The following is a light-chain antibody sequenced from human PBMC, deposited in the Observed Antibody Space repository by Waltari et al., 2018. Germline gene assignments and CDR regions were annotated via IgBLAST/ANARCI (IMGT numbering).Light chain of an antibody. Sequence: SYDLTQPPSVSVSPGQTARITCSGDAFPNQYGYWYQQKSGQAPVLMIFKDKERPSGIPERFSGSSSGTTVTLTISGVQAEDEADYYCQSVDSSATYVIFGGGTKLTVL. V-gene: IGLV3-25*03. J-gene: IGLJ2*01. CDR2: KDK. CDR3: QSVDSSATYVI. CDR1: AFPNQY.